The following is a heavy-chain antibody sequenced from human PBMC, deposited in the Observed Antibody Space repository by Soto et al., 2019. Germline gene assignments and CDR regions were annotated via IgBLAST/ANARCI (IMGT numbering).Heavy chain of an antibody. V-gene: IGHV1-18*01. CDR2: ISAYNGQT. D-gene: IGHD4-4*01. Sequence: QAQLVQSGAEVKKPGASVKVSCKASGYTFTNYGISWVRQAPGQGLEWMGWISAYNGQTAYAQKLQGRVTMTQDTTTRNADMELGSLRSDDTAVYYCARDRSNSDIWGQGTLVTVSS. CDR1: GYTFTNYG. CDR3: ARDRSNSDI. J-gene: IGHJ3*02.